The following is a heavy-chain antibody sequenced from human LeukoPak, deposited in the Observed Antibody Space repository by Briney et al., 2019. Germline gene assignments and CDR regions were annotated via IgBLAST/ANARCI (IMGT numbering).Heavy chain of an antibody. CDR2: IYYSGGI. CDR3: ARKTTTGPTKAAFDI. J-gene: IGHJ3*02. Sequence: SETLSLTCAVSGYSISTSNYWACIRQPPGQGVWWIGHIYYSGGIYYNPSLKSRVTMSVDASKNQFSLKLSAVTAVDTGVYYCARKTTTGPTKAAFDIWGQGTMLTVPS. CDR1: GYSISTSNY. V-gene: IGHV4-28*05. D-gene: IGHD4-17*01.